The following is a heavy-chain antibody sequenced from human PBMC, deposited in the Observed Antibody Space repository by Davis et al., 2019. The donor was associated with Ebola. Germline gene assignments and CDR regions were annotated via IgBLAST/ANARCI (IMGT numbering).Heavy chain of an antibody. CDR1: GFTFSGSA. D-gene: IGHD6-19*01. CDR2: IRSKANSYAT. V-gene: IGHV3-73*01. Sequence: GESLKISCAASGFTFSGSAMHWVRQASGKGLEWVGRIRSKANSYATAYAASVKGRFTISRDDSKNTAYLQMNDLKTEDTAVYYCTVTVAGFDYWGQGTLVTVSS. CDR3: TVTVAGFDY. J-gene: IGHJ4*02.